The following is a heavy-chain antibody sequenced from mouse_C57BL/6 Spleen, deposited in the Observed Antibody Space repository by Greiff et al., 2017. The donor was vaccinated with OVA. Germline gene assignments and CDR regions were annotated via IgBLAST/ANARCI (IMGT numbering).Heavy chain of an antibody. CDR1: GYTFTSYW. CDR3: AKSYYDYVNAMDY. J-gene: IGHJ4*01. V-gene: IGHV1-55*01. CDR2: IYPGSGST. Sequence: QVQLKQPGAELVKPGASVKMSCKASGYTFTSYWITWVKQRPGQGLEWIGDIYPGSGSTNYNEKFKSKATLTVDTSSSTAYMQLSSLTSEDYAVYYCAKSYYDYVNAMDYWGQGTSVTVSS. D-gene: IGHD2-4*01.